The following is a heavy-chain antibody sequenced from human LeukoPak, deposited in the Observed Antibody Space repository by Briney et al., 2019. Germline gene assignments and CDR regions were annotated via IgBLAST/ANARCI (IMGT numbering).Heavy chain of an antibody. CDR2: ISYSGST. V-gene: IGHV4-31*03. CDR1: GGSISSRGYY. CDR3: ARDQNSGFGH. Sequence: SETLSLTCTVSGGSISSRGYYWSWIRQHPGTSLEWIGYISYSGSTYYNPSLKSRATISGDTSKNQFSLRLTSVSAADTAVYYCARDQNSGFGHWGQGTLVTVSS. D-gene: IGHD4-23*01. J-gene: IGHJ4*02.